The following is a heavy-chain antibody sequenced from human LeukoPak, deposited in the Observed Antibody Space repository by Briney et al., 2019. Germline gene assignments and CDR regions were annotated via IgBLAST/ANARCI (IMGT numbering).Heavy chain of an antibody. CDR2: IYYSGST. D-gene: IGHD4-23*01. Sequence: PSETLSLTCTVSGGSISSYYWSWIRQPPGKGLEWIGYIYYSGSTNYNPSLKSRVTISVDTSKNQFSLKLSSVTAADTAVYYCARVYGGTYYYYYYYMDVWGKGTTVTVSS. CDR3: ARVYGGTYYYYYYYMDV. J-gene: IGHJ6*03. CDR1: GGSISSYY. V-gene: IGHV4-59*01.